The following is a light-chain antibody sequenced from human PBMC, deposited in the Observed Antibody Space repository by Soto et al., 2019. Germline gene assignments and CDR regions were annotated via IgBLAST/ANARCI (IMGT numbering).Light chain of an antibody. CDR3: QQYGGSPRIT. CDR2: RAS. Sequence: EIGMTQSPATLSVFPGERTTLSCRASQRVSTNLAWYQQKPGQSPRLLIYRASTRATGIPDRFSGSGSGTDFTLIINRPEPEDVAIYYCQQYGGSPRITFGQGTRLEIK. CDR1: QRVSTN. J-gene: IGKJ5*01. V-gene: IGKV3-20*01.